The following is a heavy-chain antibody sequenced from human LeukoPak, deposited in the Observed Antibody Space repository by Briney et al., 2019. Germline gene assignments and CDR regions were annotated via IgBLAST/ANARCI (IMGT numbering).Heavy chain of an antibody. J-gene: IGHJ4*02. CDR1: GFTFSSYG. Sequence: GGSLRLSCAASGFTFSSYGMHWVRRAPGKGLEWVAVISYDGSNKYYADSVKGRFTISRDNSKNTLYLQVNSLRAEDTAVYYCAKGGKWDVTPFDYWGQGTLVTVSS. D-gene: IGHD1-26*01. V-gene: IGHV3-30*18. CDR3: AKGGKWDVTPFDY. CDR2: ISYDGSNK.